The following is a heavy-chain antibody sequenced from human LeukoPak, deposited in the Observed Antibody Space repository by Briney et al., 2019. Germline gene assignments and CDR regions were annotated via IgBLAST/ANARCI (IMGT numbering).Heavy chain of an antibody. CDR3: AREVGDYGDNAFDI. D-gene: IGHD4-17*01. V-gene: IGHV4-30-4*01. Sequence: TXXLXXXXXXXXXXSGDYYWSWIXQPXGKGLEWIGYIYYSGSTYYNPSLKSRVTISVDTSKNQFSLKLSSVTAADTAVYYCAREVGDYGDNAFDIWGQGTMVTVSS. J-gene: IGHJ3*02. CDR1: XXXXXSGDYY. CDR2: IYYSGST.